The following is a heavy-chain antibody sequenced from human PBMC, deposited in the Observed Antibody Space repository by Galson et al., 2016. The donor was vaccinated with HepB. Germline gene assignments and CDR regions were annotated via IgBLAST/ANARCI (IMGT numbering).Heavy chain of an antibody. CDR1: GFNIAGHS. Sequence: SLRLSCAASGFNIAGHSMNWVRQATGKGLEWVSAIGTAGDTYYPGSVKGRFTISRENAENSLDLQMNSLRAGDTAVYYCARGGCSSTSCPYYHHYGMDVWGQGTTVTVSS. J-gene: IGHJ6*02. CDR3: ARGGCSSTSCPYYHHYGMDV. V-gene: IGHV3-13*01. D-gene: IGHD2-2*01. CDR2: IGTAGDT.